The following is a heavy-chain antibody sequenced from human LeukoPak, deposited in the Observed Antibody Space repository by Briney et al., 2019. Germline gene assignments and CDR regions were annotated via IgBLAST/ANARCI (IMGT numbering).Heavy chain of an antibody. Sequence: GGSLRLSCAASGFTVSTNFMSWVRQAPGKGLEWVSAISGSGGSTYYADSVKGRFTISRDNSKNTLYLQMNSLRAEDTAVYYCAKEVVVSGTFDYWGQGTLVTVSS. CDR3: AKEVVVSGTFDY. D-gene: IGHD3-22*01. CDR2: ISGSGGST. CDR1: GFTVSTNF. J-gene: IGHJ4*02. V-gene: IGHV3-23*01.